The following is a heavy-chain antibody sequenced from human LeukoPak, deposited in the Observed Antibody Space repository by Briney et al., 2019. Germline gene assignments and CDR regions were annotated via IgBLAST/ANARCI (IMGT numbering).Heavy chain of an antibody. CDR1: GGSLSNYH. CDR2: IHTSGST. D-gene: IGHD6-19*01. Sequence: PSETLSLTCTVSGGSLSNYHWTWIRQPAGKGLEWIGQIHTSGSTNYNPPLKSRVTMSIDTPENQVSLTIRSVTAADTAVYYCARRGISSGWSFDFWGQGALVTVSS. J-gene: IGHJ4*02. CDR3: ARRGISSGWSFDF. V-gene: IGHV4-4*07.